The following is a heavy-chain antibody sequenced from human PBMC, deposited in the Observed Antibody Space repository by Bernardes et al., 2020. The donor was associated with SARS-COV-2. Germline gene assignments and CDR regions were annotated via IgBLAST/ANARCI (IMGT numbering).Heavy chain of an antibody. CDR3: AKDPGFGLGTSYENY. V-gene: IGHV3-53*01. D-gene: IGHD3-10*01. Sequence: GGSLRPSCAVAGFAVSSHYMSWVRQAPGKWPQWVSAIHSNDTTYYADTMKGRFTISRDTSNNILYLQINSLRAEDTALYHCAKDPGFGLGTSYENYWGQGTLVTVSS. J-gene: IGHJ4*02. CDR1: GFAVSSHY. CDR2: IHSNDTT.